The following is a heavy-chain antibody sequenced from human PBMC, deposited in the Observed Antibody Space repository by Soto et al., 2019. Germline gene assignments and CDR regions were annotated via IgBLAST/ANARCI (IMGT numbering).Heavy chain of an antibody. J-gene: IGHJ6*02. CDR2: IIPIPGTA. CDR3: ARSQGSSTSLDIYYYYYYGMDV. D-gene: IGHD2-2*01. V-gene: IGHV1-69*01. Sequence: QVQLVQSGAEVKKPGSSVKVSCKASGGTFGSYAISWVRQAPGQGLEWMGGIIPIPGTANYAQKFQGRVTIAADESKSTAYMELSSLRSEDTAVYYCARSQGSSTSLDIYYYYYYGMDVWGQGTTVTVSS. CDR1: GGTFGSYA.